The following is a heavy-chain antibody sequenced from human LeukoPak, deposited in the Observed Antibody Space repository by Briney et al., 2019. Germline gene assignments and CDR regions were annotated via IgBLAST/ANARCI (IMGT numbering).Heavy chain of an antibody. J-gene: IGHJ4*02. CDR2: ISSSSSYI. V-gene: IGHV3-21*01. D-gene: IGHD3-9*01. CDR1: GFTVSSNY. CDR3: AREGLRYFDWIPLDY. Sequence: GGSLRLSCAASGFTVSSNYMSWVRQAPGKGLEWVSSISSSSSYIYYADSVKGRFTISRDNAKNSLYLQMNSLRAEDTAVYYCAREGLRYFDWIPLDYWGQGTLVTVSS.